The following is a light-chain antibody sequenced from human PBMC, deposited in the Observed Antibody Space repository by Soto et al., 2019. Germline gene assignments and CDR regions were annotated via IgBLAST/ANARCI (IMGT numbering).Light chain of an antibody. CDR3: QQRANWLT. CDR1: LSVSSY. V-gene: IGKV3-11*01. CDR2: DAS. J-gene: IGKJ4*01. Sequence: EIVLTQSPATLSLSPGERATLSCRASLSVSSYLAWYQQKPGQAPRLLIYDASNRATGIPARFSGSGSGTDFTLTISSLEPEDFAVYFCQQRANWLTFGGGTKVEIK.